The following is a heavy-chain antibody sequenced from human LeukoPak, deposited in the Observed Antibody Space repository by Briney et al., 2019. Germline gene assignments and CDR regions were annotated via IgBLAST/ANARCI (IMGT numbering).Heavy chain of an antibody. V-gene: IGHV3-74*01. J-gene: IGHJ3*02. CDR3: ARDYLCACDI. CDR2: INTDGSST. Sequence: GGSLRLSCAASVFTFSSYGTHWVRQGPGEGLVWVSRINTDGSSTSNADSVKGRFTISRDNAKNTLYLQMNSLRAEEAAVYYCARDYLCACDIWGQGTMVTVSS. CDR1: VFTFSSYG. D-gene: IGHD5-12*01.